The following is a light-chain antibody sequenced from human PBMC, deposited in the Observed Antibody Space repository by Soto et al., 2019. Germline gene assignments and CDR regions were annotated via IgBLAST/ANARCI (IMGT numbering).Light chain of an antibody. V-gene: IGKV1-5*01. CDR3: QEYKSAT. J-gene: IGKJ2*01. CDR1: QSISDW. CDR2: DAS. Sequence: DIQMTQSPSTLSASVGDRVTITCRASQSISDWLAWYQQIPGRAPKLLIYDASTLQGGVPSRFSGSGSGTEFILTISSLQPDDSATYYCQEYKSATFGQGTKLQIK.